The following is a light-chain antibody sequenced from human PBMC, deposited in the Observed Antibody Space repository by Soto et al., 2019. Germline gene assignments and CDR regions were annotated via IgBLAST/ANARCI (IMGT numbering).Light chain of an antibody. CDR2: EVS. CDR3: RSYISSSIDYV. CDR1: SSDVGGYNY. J-gene: IGLJ1*01. V-gene: IGLV2-14*01. Sequence: QSVLTQPASVSGSPGQSITISCTGTSSDVGGYNYVSWYQQHPGKAPKLMIYEVSNRPSGVSNRFSGSKSGNTASLTISGLQAEDEADYYCRSYISSSIDYVFGTGTKVTVL.